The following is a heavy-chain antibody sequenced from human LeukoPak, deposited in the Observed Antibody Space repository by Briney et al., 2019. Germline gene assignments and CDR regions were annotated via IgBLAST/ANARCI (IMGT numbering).Heavy chain of an antibody. Sequence: SETLSLTCAVSGGAISSGGYAWSWIRQPPGEGLEWIGYIYHSGSTYYNPSLKSRVTISIDRSKNQFSLKLSSVTAADTAVYYCARASYGGAGDYWGQGTLVTVSS. CDR3: ARASYGGAGDY. CDR2: IYHSGST. J-gene: IGHJ4*02. CDR1: GGAISSGGYA. D-gene: IGHD4-23*01. V-gene: IGHV4-30-2*01.